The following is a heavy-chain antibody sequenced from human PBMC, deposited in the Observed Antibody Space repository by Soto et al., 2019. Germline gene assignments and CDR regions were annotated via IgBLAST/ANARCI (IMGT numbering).Heavy chain of an antibody. D-gene: IGHD4-4*01. Sequence: PSETLSLTCTVSGGSISSGDYYWSWIRQPPGKGLEWIGYIYYSGSTYYNPSLKSRVTISVDTSKNQFSLKLSSVTAADTAVYYCARKTTVTTSSWFDPWGQGTLVTVSS. J-gene: IGHJ5*02. V-gene: IGHV4-30-4*01. CDR2: IYYSGST. CDR1: GGSISSGDYY. CDR3: ARKTTVTTSSWFDP.